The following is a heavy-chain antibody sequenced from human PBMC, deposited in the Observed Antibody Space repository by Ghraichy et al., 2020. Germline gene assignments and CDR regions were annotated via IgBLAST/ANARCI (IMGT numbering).Heavy chain of an antibody. CDR1: GGSISSGSYY. J-gene: IGHJ6*02. CDR2: IYTSGST. Sequence: SQTLSLTCTVSGGSISSGSYYWSWIRQPAGKGLEWIGRIYTSGSTNYNPSLKSRVTISVDTSKNQFSLKLSSVTAADTAVYYCGEAAYGMDVWGQGTTVTVSS. V-gene: IGHV4-61*02. D-gene: IGHD6-25*01. CDR3: GEAAYGMDV.